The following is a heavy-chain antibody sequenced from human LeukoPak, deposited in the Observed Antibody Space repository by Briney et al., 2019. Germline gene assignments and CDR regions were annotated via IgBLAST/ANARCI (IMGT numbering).Heavy chain of an antibody. CDR1: GFTFSSYA. CDR3: AKESGALGAPLYDY. J-gene: IGHJ4*02. D-gene: IGHD4/OR15-4a*01. CDR2: ISGSGDST. Sequence: GGSLRLSCAASGFTFSSYAMSWVRQAPGEGLEWVSGISGSGDSTSYADSVKGRFTIFRDNSKNTVYLQMNSLRAEDTAVYYCAKESGALGAPLYDYWGRGILVTASS. V-gene: IGHV3-23*01.